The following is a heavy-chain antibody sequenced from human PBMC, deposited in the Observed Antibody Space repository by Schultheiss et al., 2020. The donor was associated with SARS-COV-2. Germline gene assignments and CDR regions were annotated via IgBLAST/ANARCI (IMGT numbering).Heavy chain of an antibody. CDR2: ISGSGGST. Sequence: GGSLRLSCAASGFTFSSYAMTWVRQAPGKGLEWVSAISGSGGSTYYADSVKGRFTISRDNFKNTLYLQMNSLRAEDTAVYYCARGGFNYGRDFDYWGQGTLVTVSS. J-gene: IGHJ4*02. CDR3: ARGGFNYGRDFDY. V-gene: IGHV3-23*01. CDR1: GFTFSSYA. D-gene: IGHD4-11*01.